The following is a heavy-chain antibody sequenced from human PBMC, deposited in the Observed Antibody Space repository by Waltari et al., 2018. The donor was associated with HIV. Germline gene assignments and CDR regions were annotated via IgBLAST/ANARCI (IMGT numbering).Heavy chain of an antibody. CDR1: GFTFSSYE. CDR3: ASWWDAFDI. Sequence: EVQLVESGGGLVQPGGSLRLSCAASGFTFSSYEMNWVRQAPGKGLDWVSYISSSGSTIYYADSVKGRFTTSRDNAKNSLYLQMNSLRAEDTAVYYCASWWDAFDIWGQGTMVTVSS. D-gene: IGHD2-8*02. CDR2: ISSSGSTI. V-gene: IGHV3-48*03. J-gene: IGHJ3*02.